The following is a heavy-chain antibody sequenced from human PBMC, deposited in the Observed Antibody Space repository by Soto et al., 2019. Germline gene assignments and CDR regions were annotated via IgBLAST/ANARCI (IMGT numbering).Heavy chain of an antibody. J-gene: IGHJ4*02. D-gene: IGHD6-19*01. CDR2: IIPIFGTA. Sequence: GASVEVSCKSSRDTFSSYAISWVQKAPGQGLEWMGGIIPIFGTANYAQKFQGRVTITADESTRTAYMELSSLRSEDTAVYYCARPQYSSGWYGLDYWGQGTLVTVSS. V-gene: IGHV1-69*13. CDR3: ARPQYSSGWYGLDY. CDR1: RDTFSSYA.